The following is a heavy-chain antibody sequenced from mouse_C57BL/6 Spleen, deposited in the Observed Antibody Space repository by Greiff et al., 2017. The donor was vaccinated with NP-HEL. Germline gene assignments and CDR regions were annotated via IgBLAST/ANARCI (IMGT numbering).Heavy chain of an antibody. CDR1: GYTFTDYE. J-gene: IGHJ4*01. CDR2: IDPETGGT. V-gene: IGHV1-15*01. Sequence: VQLQESGAELVRPGASVTLSCKASGYTFTDYEMHWVKQTPVPGLEWIGAIDPETGGTAYNQKFKGKAILTADKSSSTAYMELRSLTSEDSAVYYCTRYLYYSNYAYYAMDYWGQGTSVTVSS. D-gene: IGHD2-5*01. CDR3: TRYLYYSNYAYYAMDY.